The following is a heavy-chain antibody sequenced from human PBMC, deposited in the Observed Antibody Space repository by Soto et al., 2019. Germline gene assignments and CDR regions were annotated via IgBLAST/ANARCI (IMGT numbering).Heavy chain of an antibody. D-gene: IGHD1-1*01. CDR1: GYTFTSYG. V-gene: IGHV1-18*01. CDR3: ASNVDWNDGDYYGMDV. Sequence: ASVKVSCKASGYTFTSYGISWVRQAPGQGLEWMGWISAYNGNTNYAQKLQGRVTMTTDTSTSTAYMELRSLRSDHTAVYYCASNVDWNDGDYYGMDVWGQGTTVTVSS. J-gene: IGHJ6*02. CDR2: ISAYNGNT.